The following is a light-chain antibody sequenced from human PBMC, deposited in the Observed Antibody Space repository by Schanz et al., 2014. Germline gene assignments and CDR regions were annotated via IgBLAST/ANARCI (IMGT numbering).Light chain of an antibody. J-gene: IGLJ3*02. CDR3: QSYDSSLSAWV. CDR2: DVS. V-gene: IGLV2-8*01. Sequence: QSALTQPPSASGSPGQSVTISCTGTSSDVGGYNYVSWYQHHPGKAPKLMIYDVSKRPSGVPDRFSGSKSGNTASLTVSGLQTEDEADYYCQSYDSSLSAWVFGGGTKLTVL. CDR1: SSDVGGYNY.